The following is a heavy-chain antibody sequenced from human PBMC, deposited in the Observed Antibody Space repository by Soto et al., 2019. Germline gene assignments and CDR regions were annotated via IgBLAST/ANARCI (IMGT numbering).Heavy chain of an antibody. CDR3: ARGGYYHDSSAFRLIDS. CDR2: IVPIFDIA. V-gene: IGHV1-69*17. CDR1: GGTFITYP. Sequence: QVQLVQSGAEVKKPGSSVKVSCQASGGTFITYPFIWVRQAPGQGLEWMGGIVPIFDIANYAQKFQGRVTITADKSTNTAYMELSSLRSEDTAVYYCARGGYYHDSSAFRLIDSWGQGTLVTVSS. J-gene: IGHJ4*02. D-gene: IGHD3-22*01.